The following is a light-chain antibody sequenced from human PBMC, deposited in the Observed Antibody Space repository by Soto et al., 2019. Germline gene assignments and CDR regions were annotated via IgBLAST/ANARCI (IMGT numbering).Light chain of an antibody. J-gene: IGKJ5*01. Sequence: DIQMTQSPSSLSPSVGDRVSITCRASQSINSYLNWYQQKPGKAPNLLIYAASSLRSGVPSRFSGSGSATDFTLTISSLQPEDFATYYCQQSYSTPITFGQGTRLEI. CDR2: AAS. CDR3: QQSYSTPIT. V-gene: IGKV1-39*01. CDR1: QSINSY.